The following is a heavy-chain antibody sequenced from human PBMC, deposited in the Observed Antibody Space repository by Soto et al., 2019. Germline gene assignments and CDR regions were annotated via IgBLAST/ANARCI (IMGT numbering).Heavy chain of an antibody. Sequence: ASVKVSCKASGYTFTSYAMHWVRQAPGQRLEWMGWINAGNGNTKYSQKLQGRVTITRDTSASTAYMELSSLRSEDTAVYYCARGGRGYYDSSGYPGWGQGILVTVSS. CDR3: ARGGRGYYDSSGYPG. D-gene: IGHD3-22*01. J-gene: IGHJ4*02. CDR2: INAGNGNT. CDR1: GYTFTSYA. V-gene: IGHV1-3*01.